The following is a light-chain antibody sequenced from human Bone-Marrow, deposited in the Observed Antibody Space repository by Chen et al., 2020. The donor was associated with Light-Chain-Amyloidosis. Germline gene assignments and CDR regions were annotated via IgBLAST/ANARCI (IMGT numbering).Light chain of an antibody. CDR3: QQDDAYPLT. CDR2: RAS. Sequence: DIQLTQSPSTLSTSVGDRVTVSCRASQSISSGLAWYQQKPGKAPKLLIYRASTLGGGVPSRFSGSGSGTEFTLTVSSLQPDDVATYYCQQDDAYPLTFGGGTKVEI. CDR1: QSISSG. J-gene: IGKJ4*01. V-gene: IGKV1-5*03.